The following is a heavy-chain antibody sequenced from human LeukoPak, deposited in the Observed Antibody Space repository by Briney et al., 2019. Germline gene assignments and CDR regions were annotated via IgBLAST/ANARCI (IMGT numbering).Heavy chain of an antibody. J-gene: IGHJ4*02. CDR1: GFSFSNFW. Sequence: GGSLRLSCAASGFSFSNFWMHWGRQAPGEGLVWASRISPDGSETTYADSVKGRFTISRDNAKNTLYLQLSSLRAEDTAVYYCARDMWGSFDYWGQGALVTVSS. CDR3: ARDMWGSFDY. CDR2: ISPDGSET. V-gene: IGHV3-74*01. D-gene: IGHD7-27*01.